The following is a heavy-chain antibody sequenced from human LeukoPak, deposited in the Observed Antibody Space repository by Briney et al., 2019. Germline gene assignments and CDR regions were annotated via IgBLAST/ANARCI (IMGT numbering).Heavy chain of an antibody. CDR1: GFTFSDYY. V-gene: IGHV3-11*04. J-gene: IGHJ4*02. CDR2: ISNSGSAV. D-gene: IGHD2-15*01. CDR3: ARGSATPDY. Sequence: GGSLRLSCGPSGFTFSDYYMSWICQAPGKGLEWVSYISNSGSAVYYVDSVKGRFTISRDNAKNSLYLQMNSLRAEDTAVYYCARGSATPDYWGQGTLVTVSS.